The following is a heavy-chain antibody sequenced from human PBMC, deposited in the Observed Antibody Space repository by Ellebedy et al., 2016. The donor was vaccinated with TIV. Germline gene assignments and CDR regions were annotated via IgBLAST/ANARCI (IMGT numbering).Heavy chain of an antibody. D-gene: IGHD5-24*01. V-gene: IGHV3-23*01. CDR1: GFTFSNYW. Sequence: GESLKISCAASGFTFSNYWMHWVRQAPGKGLVWVSTISTSGDSTHYADSVQGRFTISRDNSKNTLYLQMNNLRAEDTAIYYCAKVVRGFNYGMTNYFDYWGHGTLVTVSS. CDR2: ISTSGDST. CDR3: AKVVRGFNYGMTNYFDY. J-gene: IGHJ4*01.